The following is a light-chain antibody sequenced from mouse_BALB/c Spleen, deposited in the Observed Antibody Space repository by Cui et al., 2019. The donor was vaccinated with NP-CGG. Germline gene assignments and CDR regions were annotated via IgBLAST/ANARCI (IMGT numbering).Light chain of an antibody. CDR2: GTN. Sequence: QAVVTQESALTTSPGVNVTLTCRSSTGAVTTSNYANWVQEKPDHLFTGLIGGTNNRAPGVPARFSGSLIGDKAALTITGAQTEDEAIYFCALWYSNHWVFGGGTKLTVL. V-gene: IGLV1*01. CDR3: ALWYSNHWV. J-gene: IGLJ1*01. CDR1: TGAVTTSNY.